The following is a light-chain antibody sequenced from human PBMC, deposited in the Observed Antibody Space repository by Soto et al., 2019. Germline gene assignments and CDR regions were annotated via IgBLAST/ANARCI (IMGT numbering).Light chain of an antibody. J-gene: IGKJ1*01. CDR1: QSVSSN. CDR2: GAS. V-gene: IGKV3-15*01. CDR3: QQYNNWSLT. Sequence: EKVMTQSPATLSVSPGERATLSCRASQSVSSNLAWYQQKPGQAPRLLIYGASTRATGIPARFSGSGSGTEFTLTISSLQSEDFAVYYCQQYNNWSLTFGQGTKVEIK.